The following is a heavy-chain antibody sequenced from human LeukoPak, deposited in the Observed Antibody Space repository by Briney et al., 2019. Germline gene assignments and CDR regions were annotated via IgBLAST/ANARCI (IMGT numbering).Heavy chain of an antibody. V-gene: IGHV4-4*09. D-gene: IGHD5-18*01. CDR1: GGSISSYY. Sequence: PPETLSLTCTVSGGSISSYYWSWIRQPPGKGLEWIGYIYTSGSTNYNPSLKSRVTISVDTSKNQFSLKLSSVTAADTAVYYCARHGGYSFIGGWFDPWGQGTLVTVSS. CDR3: ARHGGYSFIGGWFDP. J-gene: IGHJ5*02. CDR2: IYTSGST.